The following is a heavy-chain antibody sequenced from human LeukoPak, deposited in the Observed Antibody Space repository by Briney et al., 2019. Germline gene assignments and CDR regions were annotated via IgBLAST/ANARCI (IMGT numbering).Heavy chain of an antibody. Sequence: SEALSLTCSVSVGSISSSSYYWGWIRHPPGKGLECIGSIFYSGKNYYNPSLKSRVTISIDTSKNQCALKLSSVTAADTAVYYCARRRGLLRYFDWLLTSGFDYWGQGTLVTVSS. CDR2: IFYSGKN. CDR3: ARRRGLLRYFDWLLTSGFDY. V-gene: IGHV4-39*06. D-gene: IGHD3-9*01. J-gene: IGHJ4*02. CDR1: VGSISSSSYY.